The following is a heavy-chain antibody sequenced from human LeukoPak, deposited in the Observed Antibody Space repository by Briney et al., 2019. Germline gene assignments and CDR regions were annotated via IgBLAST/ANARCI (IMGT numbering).Heavy chain of an antibody. CDR1: GGTFSSYA. J-gene: IGHJ1*01. D-gene: IGHD3-10*01. V-gene: IGHV1-69*13. Sequence: SVKVSCKASGGTFSSYAISWVRQAPGQGLEWMGGIIPIFGTANYAQKFQGRVTITADESTSTTYMELSSLRSEDTAVYYCAIKDGDSGSGSQYFHHWGQGTLVTVSS. CDR3: AIKDGDSGSGSQYFHH. CDR2: IIPIFGTA.